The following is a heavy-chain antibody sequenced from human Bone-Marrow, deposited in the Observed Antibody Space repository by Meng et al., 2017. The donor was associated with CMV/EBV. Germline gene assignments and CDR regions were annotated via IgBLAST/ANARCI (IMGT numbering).Heavy chain of an antibody. CDR2: INHSGST. J-gene: IGHJ4*02. V-gene: IGHV4-34*01. CDR3: ARSVNMVYAIKSPNFDY. D-gene: IGHD2-8*01. CDR1: GGSFSGYY. Sequence: GSLRLSCAVYGGSFSGYYWSWIRQPPGKGLEWIGEINHSGSTNYNPSLKSRVTISVDTSKNQFSLKLSSVTAADTAVYYCARSVNMVYAIKSPNFDYWGQGTLVTVSS.